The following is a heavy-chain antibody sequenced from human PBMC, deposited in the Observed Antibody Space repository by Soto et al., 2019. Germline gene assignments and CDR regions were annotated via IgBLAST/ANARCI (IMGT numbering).Heavy chain of an antibody. V-gene: IGHV1-8*01. D-gene: IGHD3-3*01. CDR1: GYTFTSYD. Sequence: ASVKVSCKASGYTFTSYDINWVRQATGQGLEWMGWMNPNSGNTGYAQKFQGRVTMTRNTSISTAYMELSSLRSEDTAVYYCARGTTIFGVVIISPNWFDPWGQGTLVTVSS. J-gene: IGHJ5*02. CDR3: ARGTTIFGVVIISPNWFDP. CDR2: MNPNSGNT.